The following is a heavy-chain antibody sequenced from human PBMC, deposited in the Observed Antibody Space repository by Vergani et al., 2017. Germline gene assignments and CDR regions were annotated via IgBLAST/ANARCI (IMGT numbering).Heavy chain of an antibody. Sequence: QVQLQESGPGLVKPPGTLSLTCAVSGGSISSSNWWSWVPQPPGKGLEWIEETFPSGSTNYKPSLKSRVTISVDKSKNQFSLMRTSVTAADTAVYYCASVDYYDILGYPHYYFDYWGQGTLVTVSS. D-gene: IGHD3-22*01. J-gene: IGHJ4*02. CDR3: ASVDYYDILGYPHYYFDY. CDR1: GGSISSSNW. CDR2: TFPSGST. V-gene: IGHV4-4*03.